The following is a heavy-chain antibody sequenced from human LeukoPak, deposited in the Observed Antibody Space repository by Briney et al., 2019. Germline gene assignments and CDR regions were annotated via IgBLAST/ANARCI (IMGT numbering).Heavy chain of an antibody. CDR3: ARVSSGYYYGWYFDL. V-gene: IGHV3-21*01. CDR2: IISSSSYI. Sequence: PGGSLRLSXAASGFTFSSYSMNWVRQAPGKGLEWVSSIISSSSYIYYADSVKGRFTISRDNAKNSLYLQMNSLRAEDTAVYYCARVSSGYYYGWYFDLWGRGTLVTVSS. CDR1: GFTFSSYS. D-gene: IGHD3-22*01. J-gene: IGHJ2*01.